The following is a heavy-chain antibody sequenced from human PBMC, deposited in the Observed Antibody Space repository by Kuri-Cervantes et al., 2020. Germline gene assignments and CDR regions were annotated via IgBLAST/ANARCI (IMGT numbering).Heavy chain of an antibody. CDR2: IYYSGST. J-gene: IGHJ4*02. CDR1: GGSISSYY. CDR3: ARDYVWGSYRLIDY. D-gene: IGHD3-16*02. V-gene: IGHV4-59*01. Sequence: ESLKISCTVSGGSISSYYWSWIRQPPGKGLEWTGYIYYSGSTNYNPSLKSRVTISVDTSKNQFSLKPSSVTAADTAVYYCARDYVWGSYRLIDYWGQGTLVTVSS.